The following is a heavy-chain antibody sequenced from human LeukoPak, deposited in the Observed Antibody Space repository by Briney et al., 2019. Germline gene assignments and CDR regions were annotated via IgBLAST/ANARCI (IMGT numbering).Heavy chain of an antibody. J-gene: IGHJ5*02. CDR3: ARENYYDSSGYYLPDRWFDP. CDR1: GGSISSYC. CDR2: IYYSGST. Sequence: PSETLSLTCTVSGGSISSYCWSWIRQPPGKGLEWIGYIYYSGSTNYNPSLKSRVTISVDTSKNQFSLKLSSVTAADTAVYYCARENYYDSSGYYLPDRWFDPWGQGTLVTVSS. D-gene: IGHD3-22*01. V-gene: IGHV4-59*01.